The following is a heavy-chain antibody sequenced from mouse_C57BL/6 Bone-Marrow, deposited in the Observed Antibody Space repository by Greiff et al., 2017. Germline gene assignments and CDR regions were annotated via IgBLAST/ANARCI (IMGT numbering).Heavy chain of an antibody. CDR1: GYTFTSYW. Sequence: QVQLQQPGAELVKPGASVKMSCKASGYTFTSYWITWVKQRPGQGLEWIGDIYPGSGSTTYNEKFKSKATLTVDTSSSTAYMQLSSLTSEDSAVYYCARNDGYYVWAMDYWGQGTSVTVSS. CDR3: ARNDGYYVWAMDY. V-gene: IGHV1-55*01. CDR2: IYPGSGST. D-gene: IGHD2-3*01. J-gene: IGHJ4*01.